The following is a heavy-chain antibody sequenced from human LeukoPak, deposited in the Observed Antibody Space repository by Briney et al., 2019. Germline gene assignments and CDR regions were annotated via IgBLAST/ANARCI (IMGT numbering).Heavy chain of an antibody. CDR2: ISSSSSYI. CDR1: GFTFSSYS. J-gene: IGHJ4*02. CDR3: ARPNSGSYVGYFDY. Sequence: GGSLRLSCAASGFTFSSYSMNWVRQAPEKGLEWVSSISSSSSYIYYADSVKGRFTISRDNAKNSLYLQMNSLRAEDTAVYYCARPNSGSYVGYFDYWGQGTLVTVSS. D-gene: IGHD1-26*01. V-gene: IGHV3-21*01.